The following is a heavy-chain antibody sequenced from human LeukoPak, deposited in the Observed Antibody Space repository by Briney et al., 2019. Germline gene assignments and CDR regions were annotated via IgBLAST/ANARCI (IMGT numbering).Heavy chain of an antibody. Sequence: GGSLRLSCVASGITFSRHWMKWVRQAPGKGLEWVANIREDGSEKYYVDSVKGRFTVSRDNAKNSLYLQVNSLRAEDTAVYYCARLNYDFWSGVWEGYYMDVWGKGTTVTVSS. D-gene: IGHD3-3*01. CDR2: IREDGSEK. V-gene: IGHV3-7*01. CDR3: ARLNYDFWSGVWEGYYMDV. CDR1: GITFSRHW. J-gene: IGHJ6*03.